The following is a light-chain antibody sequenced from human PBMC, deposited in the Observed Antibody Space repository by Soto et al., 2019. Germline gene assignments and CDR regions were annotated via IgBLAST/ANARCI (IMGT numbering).Light chain of an antibody. CDR1: QSISSW. CDR3: QQYNSYPFT. J-gene: IGKJ3*01. Sequence: DIQMTQSPSTLSASVGDRVTITCRASQSISSWLAWYQQKPGKAPKLLIYDASSLESGVPSRFSGSRSGTAFTLTISSLQPDDFATYYCQQYNSYPFTFGPGTKVDIK. CDR2: DAS. V-gene: IGKV1-5*01.